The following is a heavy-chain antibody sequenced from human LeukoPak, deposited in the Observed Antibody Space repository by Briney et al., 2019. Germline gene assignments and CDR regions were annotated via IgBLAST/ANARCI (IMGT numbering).Heavy chain of an antibody. CDR3: ARDQYYYGSGSYYLDY. CDR2: IYYSGST. J-gene: IGHJ4*02. V-gene: IGHV4-59*12. CDR1: GGSSSSYY. Sequence: SETLSLTCIVSGGSSSSYYWSWIRQPPGKGLEWIGYIYYSGSTNYNPSLKSRVTMSVDTSKNQFSLKLSSVTAADTAVYYCARDQYYYGSGSYYLDYWGQGTLVTVSS. D-gene: IGHD3-10*01.